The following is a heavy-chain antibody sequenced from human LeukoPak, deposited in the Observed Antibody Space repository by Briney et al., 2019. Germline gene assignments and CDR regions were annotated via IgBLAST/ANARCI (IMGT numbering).Heavy chain of an antibody. CDR1: SGSFSGYY. D-gene: IGHD3-10*01. J-gene: IGHJ4*02. V-gene: IGHV4-34*01. CDR3: ARGYGSGSYYVY. Sequence: PSETLSLTCVVYSGSFSGYYWSWLRQPPGKGLEWIGEIDRSGSTTYNPSLKSRVNVLLATSKNQFSLRLSSVTAADTAVYYCARGYGSGSYYVYWGQGTLVAVSS. CDR2: IDRSGST.